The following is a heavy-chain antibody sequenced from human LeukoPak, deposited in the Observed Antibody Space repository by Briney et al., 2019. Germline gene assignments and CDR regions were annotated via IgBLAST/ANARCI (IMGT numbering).Heavy chain of an antibody. J-gene: IGHJ6*02. V-gene: IGHV3-30*18. CDR1: GFTFSSYG. CDR2: ISYDGSNK. Sequence: PGRSLRLSCAASGFTFSSYGIHWVRQAPGKGLEWVAVISYDGSNKYYADSVKGRFTISRDNSKNTLYLQMNSLRAEDTAVYYCAKSRIAAAEGYYYGMDVWGQGTTVTVS. D-gene: IGHD6-13*01. CDR3: AKSRIAAAEGYYYGMDV.